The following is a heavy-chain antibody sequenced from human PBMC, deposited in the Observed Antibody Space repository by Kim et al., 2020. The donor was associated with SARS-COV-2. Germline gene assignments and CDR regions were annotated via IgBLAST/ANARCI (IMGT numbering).Heavy chain of an antibody. V-gene: IGHV3-30*01. J-gene: IGHJ4*02. Sequence: DSVKGRFTISRDNSKNTLYLQMNSLRAEDTAVYYWAREAPWIAAAGTCDYWGQGTLVTVSS. D-gene: IGHD6-13*01. CDR3: AREAPWIAAAGTCDY.